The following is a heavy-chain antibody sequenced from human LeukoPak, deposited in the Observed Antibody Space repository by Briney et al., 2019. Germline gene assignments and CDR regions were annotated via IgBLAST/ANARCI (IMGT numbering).Heavy chain of an antibody. D-gene: IGHD2-15*01. CDR2: ISPYNGNA. V-gene: IGHV1-18*01. Sequence: ASVKVSCKASGGTFTNYAINWVRQAPGQGLEWMGWISPYNGNANYAQKLQGGVTMTTDTSTSTAYMELRSLRSDDTAVYYCARDHWDCSGGSCYALWGRGTLVTVSS. CDR1: GGTFTNYA. CDR3: ARDHWDCSGGSCYAL. J-gene: IGHJ2*01.